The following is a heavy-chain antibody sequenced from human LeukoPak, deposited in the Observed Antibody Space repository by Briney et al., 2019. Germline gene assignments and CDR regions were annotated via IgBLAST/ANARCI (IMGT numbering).Heavy chain of an antibody. J-gene: IGHJ6*03. CDR2: IYYSGST. V-gene: IGHV4-39*01. Sequence: SETLSLTCTVSGGSISSSSYYWGWIRQPPGKGLEWTGNIYYSGSTYYNPSLKSRVTISVDTSKNQFSLKLSSVTAADTAVYYCARHITIFGVVILNYYMDVWGKGTTVTVPS. D-gene: IGHD3-3*01. CDR1: GGSISSSSYY. CDR3: ARHITIFGVVILNYYMDV.